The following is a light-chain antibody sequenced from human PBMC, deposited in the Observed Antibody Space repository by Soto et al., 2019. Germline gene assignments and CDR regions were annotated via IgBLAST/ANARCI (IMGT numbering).Light chain of an antibody. V-gene: IGKV3-20*01. Sequence: EIVLTQSPGTLSLSPGERATLSCRASQSVSSSYLAWYQQKPGQAPRLLIYGASSRATGIPDRFSGSGSGTDFTLTISRLEPEDFASYFCLQVYSFPRTFDLGTKVEI. CDR3: LQVYSFPRT. CDR1: QSVSSSY. CDR2: GAS. J-gene: IGKJ1*01.